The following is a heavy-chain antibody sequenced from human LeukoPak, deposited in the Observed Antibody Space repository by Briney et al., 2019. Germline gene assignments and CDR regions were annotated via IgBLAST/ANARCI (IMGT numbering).Heavy chain of an antibody. CDR1: GFTFSSYS. CDR2: ISSSSSYI. V-gene: IGHV3-21*01. J-gene: IGHJ3*02. Sequence: RGSLRLSCAASGFTFSSYSMNWVRQAPGEGLEWVSSISSSSSYIYYADSVKGRFTISRDNAKNSLYLQMNSLRAEDTAVYYCARDVSSSWADAFDIWGQGTMVTVSS. D-gene: IGHD6-13*01. CDR3: ARDVSSSWADAFDI.